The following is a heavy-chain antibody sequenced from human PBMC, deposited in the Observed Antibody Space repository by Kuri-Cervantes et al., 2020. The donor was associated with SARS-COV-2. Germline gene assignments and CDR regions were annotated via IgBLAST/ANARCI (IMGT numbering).Heavy chain of an antibody. Sequence: LSLTCAASGFTFSSYAMSWVRQAPGEGLEWVSAISGSGGSTYYADSVKGRFTISRDNSKNTLYLQMNSLRAEDTAVYYCARGIGIAAAGHWGQGTLVTVSS. D-gene: IGHD6-13*01. J-gene: IGHJ4*02. V-gene: IGHV3-23*01. CDR3: ARGIGIAAAGH. CDR1: GFTFSSYA. CDR2: ISGSGGST.